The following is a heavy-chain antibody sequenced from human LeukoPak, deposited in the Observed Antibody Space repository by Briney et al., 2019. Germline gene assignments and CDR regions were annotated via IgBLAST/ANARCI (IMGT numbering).Heavy chain of an antibody. CDR3: ARALRVSVGTAMVPLGY. D-gene: IGHD5-18*01. CDR2: MNPNSGNT. J-gene: IGHJ4*02. V-gene: IGHV1-8*01. CDR1: GYTFTTYD. Sequence: GASVKVSCKASGYTFTTYDINWVRQATGQGLEWMGWMNPNSGNTGYAQRFQGRVTITRNTSISTAYMELSSLRSEDTAVYYCARALRVSVGTAMVPLGYWGQGTLVTVSS.